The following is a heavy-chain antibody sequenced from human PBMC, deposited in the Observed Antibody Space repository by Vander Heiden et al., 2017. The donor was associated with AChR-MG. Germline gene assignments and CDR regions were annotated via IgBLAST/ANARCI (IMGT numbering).Heavy chain of an antibody. CDR1: GGSISSYY. D-gene: IGHD3-10*02. J-gene: IGHJ2*01. Sequence: QVQLSESGPGLVKPSQTLSRTCTVSGGSISSYYWSWIRQPPGKGMEWMGYNYYSGSTNYNPSLKSRVTVSVDTSKNQYSMKLSSVAAADKAVYYGANVLRARHFDLWGRGTLVTVSS. CDR3: ANVLRARHFDL. CDR2: NYYSGST. V-gene: IGHV4-59*13.